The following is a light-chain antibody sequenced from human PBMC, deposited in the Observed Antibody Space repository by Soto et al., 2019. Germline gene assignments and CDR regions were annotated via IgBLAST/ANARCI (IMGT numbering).Light chain of an antibody. Sequence: EIVLTQSPGTLSLSPGERATLSCRASQSVSSNYLAWYQQKPGQAPRLLIYGASNRATGIPARFSGSGSGTDFTLTISRLEPEDFAVYYCQQYGSSPPWTFGQGTKVDI. J-gene: IGKJ1*01. V-gene: IGKV3-20*01. CDR1: QSVSSNY. CDR2: GAS. CDR3: QQYGSSPPWT.